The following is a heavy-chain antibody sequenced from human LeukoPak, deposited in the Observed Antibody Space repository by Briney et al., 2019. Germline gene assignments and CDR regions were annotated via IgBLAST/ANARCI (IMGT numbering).Heavy chain of an antibody. CDR2: INHSGST. Sequence: SETQSLTCAVYGGSFSGYYWSWIRQPPGKGLEWIGEINHSGSTNYNPSLKSRVTISVDTSKNQFSLKLSSVTAADTAVYYCARGPRLRFFSYWGQGTLVTVSS. D-gene: IGHD3-3*01. J-gene: IGHJ4*02. CDR1: GGSFSGYY. V-gene: IGHV4-34*01. CDR3: ARGPRLRFFSY.